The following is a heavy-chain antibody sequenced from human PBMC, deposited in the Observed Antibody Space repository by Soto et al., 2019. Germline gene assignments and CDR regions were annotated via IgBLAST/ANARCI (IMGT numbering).Heavy chain of an antibody. Sequence: SWSXSLTCSFSGHSISIGYYWCCIRQPPGKGLEWIGNVHHNGNNYYNPSLKSRVTISLRTSKNQFSLKLSSVTAADTAVYYCARGADIMAPTGDDFDIWGKGTMVT. V-gene: IGHV4-38-2*02. J-gene: IGHJ3*02. CDR1: GHSISIGYY. CDR2: VHHNGNN. CDR3: ARGADIMAPTGDDFDI. D-gene: IGHD5-12*01.